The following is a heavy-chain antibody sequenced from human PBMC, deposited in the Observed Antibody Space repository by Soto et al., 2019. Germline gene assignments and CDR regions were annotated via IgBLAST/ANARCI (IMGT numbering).Heavy chain of an antibody. CDR2: IYYSGST. CDR1: GGSISSSSYY. D-gene: IGHD3-22*01. V-gene: IGHV4-39*01. CDR3: ASRGASYYYDYGAFDI. J-gene: IGHJ3*02. Sequence: QLQLQESGPGLVKPSETLSLTCTVSGGSISSSSYYWGWIRQPPGKGLEWIGSIYYSGSTYYNPSLQRRVTTAVVPSKSQFPLKLSSVSAADTAVYYGASRGASYYYDYGAFDIWGQGTMVTVSS.